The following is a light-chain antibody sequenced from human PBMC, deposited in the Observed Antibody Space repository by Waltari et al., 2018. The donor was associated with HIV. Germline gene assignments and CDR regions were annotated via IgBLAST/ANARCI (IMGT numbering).Light chain of an antibody. CDR3: QSYDGSLGGYV. J-gene: IGLJ1*01. V-gene: IGLV1-40*01. CDR1: ISNIGAGHD. CDR2: GHT. Sequence: SVLTQPPSVSGAPGQRVTISCTGTISNIGAGHDVHWYQQLPGTAPKLLIYGHTNRPSGVPDRFSGSKSGTSASLAIPGLQAEDEADYYCQSYDGSLGGYVFGTGTAVTVL.